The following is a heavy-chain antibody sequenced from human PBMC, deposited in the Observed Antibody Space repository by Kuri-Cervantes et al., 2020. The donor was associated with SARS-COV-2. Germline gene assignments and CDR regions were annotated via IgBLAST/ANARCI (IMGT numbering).Heavy chain of an antibody. CDR1: GFTFSDYY. D-gene: IGHD2-21*01. V-gene: IGHV3-11*04. CDR3: ARGRFRDY. CDR2: ISSSGTTT. J-gene: IGHJ4*02. Sequence: GESLKISCAASGFTFSDYYMHWIRQAPGKGLEWVSYISSSGTTTYYADSVKGRFTISRDNAKKSLYVQMNSLRAEDTAVYYCARGRFRDYWGQGTLVTVSS.